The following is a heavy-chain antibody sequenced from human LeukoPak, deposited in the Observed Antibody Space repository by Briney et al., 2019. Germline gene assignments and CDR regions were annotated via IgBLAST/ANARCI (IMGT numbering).Heavy chain of an antibody. CDR3: ASFPSGYYYYY. CDR1: GGTFSSYA. Sequence: ASVKVSCKASGGTFSSYAISWVRQAPGQGLEWMGGIIPIFGTANYAQKFQGRVTITTDESTSTAYMEPSSLRSEDTAVYYCASFPSGYYYYYWGQGTLVTVSS. V-gene: IGHV1-69*05. D-gene: IGHD3-22*01. J-gene: IGHJ4*02. CDR2: IIPIFGTA.